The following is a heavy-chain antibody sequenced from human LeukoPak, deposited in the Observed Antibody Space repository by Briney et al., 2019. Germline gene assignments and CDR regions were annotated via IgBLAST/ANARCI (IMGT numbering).Heavy chain of an antibody. V-gene: IGHV1-18*04. CDR2: ISAYNGNT. D-gene: IGHD2-15*01. Sequence: ASVKVSCMASGYTFTSYGISWVRQAPGQGLEWMGWISAYNGNTNYAQRLQGRVTMTTDTSTSTAYMELRSLRSDDTAVYYCARDRSVVVVAANGGPFDYWGQGTLVTVSS. CDR3: ARDRSVVVVAANGGPFDY. CDR1: GYTFTSYG. J-gene: IGHJ4*02.